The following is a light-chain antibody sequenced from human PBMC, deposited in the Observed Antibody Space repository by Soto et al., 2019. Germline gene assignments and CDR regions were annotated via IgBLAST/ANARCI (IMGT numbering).Light chain of an antibody. CDR2: DAS. CDR1: QSVSSY. J-gene: IGKJ2*02. V-gene: IGKV3-11*01. CDR3: QQRSNWPRGT. Sequence: EIVLTQSPATLSLSPGERATLSCRASQSVSSYLAWYKQKPGQAPRLLIYDASNRATGIPARFSGSGSGTDFTLTISSLEPEDFAVYYCQQRSNWPRGTFGQGTKLEIK.